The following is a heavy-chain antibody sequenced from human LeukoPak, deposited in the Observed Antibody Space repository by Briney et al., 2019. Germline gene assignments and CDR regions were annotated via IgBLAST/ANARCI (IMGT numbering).Heavy chain of an antibody. CDR2: ISWDSKNI. CDR3: ARGNRDSSGFYYYYGMDV. CDR1: GFTFDDYA. D-gene: IGHD6-19*01. V-gene: IGHV3-9*01. J-gene: IGHJ6*02. Sequence: GGSLRLSCAASGFTFDDYAMFWVRQAPGKGLEWVSGISWDSKNIGYAASVKGRFTIPRDNAKNSLHLQLSSLRAEDTAFYYCARGNRDSSGFYYYYGMDVWGQGTTVTVSS.